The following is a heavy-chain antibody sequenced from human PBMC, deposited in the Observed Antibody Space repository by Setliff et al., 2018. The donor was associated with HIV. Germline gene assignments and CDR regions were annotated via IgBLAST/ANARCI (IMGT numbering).Heavy chain of an antibody. CDR3: ARDNYDDYSRVQMDV. CDR2: VIPIFATT. D-gene: IGHD4-17*01. J-gene: IGHJ6*04. V-gene: IGHV1-69*13. Sequence: SVKVSCKTSGYTFSSHAISWVRQAPGQGLEWMGGVIPIFATTTYAQQFQGRVTIIADESTNTAYMELSSLRSDDTAVYYCARDNYDDYSRVQMDVWGKGTTVTVSS. CDR1: GYTFSSHA.